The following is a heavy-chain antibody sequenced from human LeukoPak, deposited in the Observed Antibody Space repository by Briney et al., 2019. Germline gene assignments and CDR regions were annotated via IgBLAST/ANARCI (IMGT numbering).Heavy chain of an antibody. CDR3: AREAPTMTRGIDC. J-gene: IGHJ4*02. CDR1: GDSISSHY. D-gene: IGHD4-17*01. V-gene: IGHV4-4*07. Sequence: PSETLSLTCSVSGDSISSHYWSWIRQPAGKGLEWIGRIYASGSTNYNLSLKSRVTMSVDTSKNQFSLKLPSVTAADTAVYYCAREAPTMTRGIDCWGQGTLVTVSS. CDR2: IYASGST.